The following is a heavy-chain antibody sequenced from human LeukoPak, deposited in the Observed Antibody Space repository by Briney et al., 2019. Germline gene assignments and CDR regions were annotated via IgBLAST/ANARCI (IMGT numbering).Heavy chain of an antibody. CDR2: IYTSGST. Sequence: SETLSLTCTVSGGSIRSYYWSWIRQPAGKGLEWIGRIYTSGSTNYNPSLKSRVTMSVDTSKNQFPLKLSSVTAADTAVYYCARGSVPYYYDSSGYYDAFDIWGQGTMVTVSS. D-gene: IGHD3-22*01. J-gene: IGHJ3*02. V-gene: IGHV4-4*07. CDR1: GGSIRSYY. CDR3: ARGSVPYYYDSSGYYDAFDI.